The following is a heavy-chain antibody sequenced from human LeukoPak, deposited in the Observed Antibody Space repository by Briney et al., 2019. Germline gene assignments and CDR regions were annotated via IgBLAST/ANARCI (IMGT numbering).Heavy chain of an antibody. CDR1: GFTFSSYA. CDR3: AKDRRFLEWLSIPFYYMDV. Sequence: PGGSLRLSCAASGFTFSSYAMSWARQAPGKGLEWVSAISGSGGSTYYADSVKGRFTISRDNSKNTLYLQMNSLRAEDTAVYYCAKDRRFLEWLSIPFYYMDVWGKGTTVTVSS. CDR2: ISGSGGST. V-gene: IGHV3-23*01. J-gene: IGHJ6*03. D-gene: IGHD3-3*01.